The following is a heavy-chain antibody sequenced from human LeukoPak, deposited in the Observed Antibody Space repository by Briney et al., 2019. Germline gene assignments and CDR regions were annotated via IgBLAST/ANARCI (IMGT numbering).Heavy chain of an antibody. D-gene: IGHD3-22*01. V-gene: IGHV4-38-2*02. Sequence: SETLSLTCTVSDYSISSGDYWGWIRQPPGKGLEWIGSIYHSGTTYYTPSLKSRVTISVDTSKNQFSLKLSSVTAADTAVYYCARGGGYQDYWGQGTLVTVSS. CDR1: DYSISSGDY. J-gene: IGHJ4*02. CDR3: ARGGGYQDY. CDR2: IYHSGTT.